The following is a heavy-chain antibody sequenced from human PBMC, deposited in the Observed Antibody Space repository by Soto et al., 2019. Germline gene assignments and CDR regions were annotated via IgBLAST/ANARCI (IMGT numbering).Heavy chain of an antibody. CDR1: GCTFSSYS. CDR2: ISSSSSYI. J-gene: IGHJ5*02. V-gene: IGHV3-21*01. Sequence: GGSLRLSCAASGCTFSSYSMNWVRQAPGKGLEWVSSISSSSSYIYYADSVKGRFTISRDNAKNSLYLQMNSLRSEDTAVYYSGRSKYYYDSQTGGWLDTWGQGTLVKVSS. CDR3: GRSKYYYDSQTGGWLDT. D-gene: IGHD3-22*01.